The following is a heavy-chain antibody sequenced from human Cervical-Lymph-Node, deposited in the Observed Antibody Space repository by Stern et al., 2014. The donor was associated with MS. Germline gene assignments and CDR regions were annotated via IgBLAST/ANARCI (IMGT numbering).Heavy chain of an antibody. V-gene: IGHV1-18*01. CDR3: ATFISAAGTFNH. J-gene: IGHJ4*02. Sequence: VQLVESGGEVKKPGASVKVSCKASGYNTTSYGFTWVRQAPGQELEWMGWISAYNGNTNYAQKFQGRVTMTTDTSTSTAYMEVRSLRSDDTAVYYCATFISAAGTFNHWGQGTLVTVSS. D-gene: IGHD6-13*01. CDR2: ISAYNGNT. CDR1: GYNTTSYG.